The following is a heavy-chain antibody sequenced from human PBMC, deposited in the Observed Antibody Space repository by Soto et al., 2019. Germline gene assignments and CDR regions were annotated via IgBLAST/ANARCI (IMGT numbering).Heavy chain of an antibody. CDR1: GGTFNGYI. J-gene: IGHJ4*02. Sequence: QVQLVQSGAEVKTPGSSVKVSCKPSGGTFNGYIITWVRQAPGQGLEWIGGIIFTFNTANYAEKFQGRVSLSADQGTSTDYMELTILTSEDTAVFYCARGLVGEPGGFYFWGQGTLVSVSS. CDR3: ARGLVGEPGGFYF. D-gene: IGHD3-16*01. CDR2: IIFTFNTA. V-gene: IGHV1-69*01.